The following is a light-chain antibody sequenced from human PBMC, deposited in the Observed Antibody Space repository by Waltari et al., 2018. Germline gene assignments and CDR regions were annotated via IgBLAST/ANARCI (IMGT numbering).Light chain of an antibody. Sequence: QSALTQLASVSGSPGQSITLSCTGSPSDVGGYNLVSWYRQFPNQAPPLIIYEVTRRPSVVSSRFSASKSGNTASLTISGLQAEDEALYFCSSYARSDNSVLFGGGTQLSVL. CDR3: SSYARSDNSVL. J-gene: IGLJ2*01. V-gene: IGLV2-23*02. CDR1: PSDVGGYNL. CDR2: EVT.